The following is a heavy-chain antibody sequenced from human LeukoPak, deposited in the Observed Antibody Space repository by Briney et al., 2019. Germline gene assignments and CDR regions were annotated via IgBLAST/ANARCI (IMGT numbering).Heavy chain of an antibody. CDR2: IYYSGNT. Sequence: SETLSLTCTVSGGSISSSSYYWGWIRQPPGKGLEWIGSIYYSGNTNYNPSLKSRVTISVDTSKNQFSLKLNSVTAADTAVYYCARMAPKDGYNEGLDNWGQGTLVTVSS. V-gene: IGHV4-39*07. CDR1: GGSISSSSYY. CDR3: ARMAPKDGYNEGLDN. D-gene: IGHD5-12*01. J-gene: IGHJ4*02.